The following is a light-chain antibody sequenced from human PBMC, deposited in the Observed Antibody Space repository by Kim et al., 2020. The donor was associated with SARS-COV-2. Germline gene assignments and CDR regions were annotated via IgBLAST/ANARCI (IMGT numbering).Light chain of an antibody. CDR2: TNT. V-gene: IGLV1-44*01. J-gene: IGLJ3*02. Sequence: WLTMSCSGNSSNMGSNIVNWFQQLPGTAPLLLIYTNTKRPSGVPDRFSGSKSGSSASLAFGGLQSEDEADYYCASWDDRVNGMVFGGGTQLTVL. CDR1: SSNMGSNI. CDR3: ASWDDRVNGMV.